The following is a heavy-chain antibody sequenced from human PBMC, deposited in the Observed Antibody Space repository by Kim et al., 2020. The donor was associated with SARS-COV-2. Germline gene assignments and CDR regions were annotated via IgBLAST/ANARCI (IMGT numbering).Heavy chain of an antibody. CDR1: GGSISSSSYY. Sequence: SETLSLTCTVSGGSISSSSYYWGWIRQPPGKGLEWIGSIYYSGSTYYNPSLKSRVTISVDTSKNQFSLKLNSVTAADTAVYYCARLSDGSWYSSGTDDAFDIWGQGTMVTVSS. V-gene: IGHV4-39*01. CDR2: IYYSGST. CDR3: ARLSDGSWYSSGTDDAFDI. J-gene: IGHJ3*02. D-gene: IGHD6-13*01.